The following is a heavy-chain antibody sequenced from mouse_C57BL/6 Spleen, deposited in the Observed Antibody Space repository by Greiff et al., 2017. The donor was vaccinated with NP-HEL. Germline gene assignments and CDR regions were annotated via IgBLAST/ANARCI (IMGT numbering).Heavy chain of an antibody. CDR1: GFTFSDYG. CDR3: AREDYYGSSHAMDY. V-gene: IGHV5-17*01. D-gene: IGHD1-1*01. J-gene: IGHJ4*01. Sequence: EVQGVESGGGLVKPGGSLKLSCAASGFTFSDYGMHWVRQAPEKGLEWVAYISSGSSTIYYADTVKGRFTISRDNAKNTLFLQMTSLRSEDTAMYYCAREDYYGSSHAMDYWGQGTSVTVSS. CDR2: ISSGSSTI.